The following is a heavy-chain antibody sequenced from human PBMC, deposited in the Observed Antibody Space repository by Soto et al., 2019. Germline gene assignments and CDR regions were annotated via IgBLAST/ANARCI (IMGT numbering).Heavy chain of an antibody. CDR1: GFTFSSYG. V-gene: IGHV3-33*01. D-gene: IGHD4-17*01. J-gene: IGHJ3*02. Sequence: QVQLVESGGGVVQPGRSLRLSCAASGFTFSSYGMHWVRQAPGKGLEWVAVIWYDGSNKYYADSVKGRFTISRDNSKNTLYLQMNSLRVEDTAVYYCARDLSAGSTVINAFDIWGQGTMVTVSS. CDR3: ARDLSAGSTVINAFDI. CDR2: IWYDGSNK.